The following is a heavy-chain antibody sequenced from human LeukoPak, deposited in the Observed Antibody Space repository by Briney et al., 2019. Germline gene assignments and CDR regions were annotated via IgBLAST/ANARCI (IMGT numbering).Heavy chain of an antibody. CDR1: GFTFDDYA. Sequence: PGGSLRLSCAASGFTFDDYAMHWVRQAPGKGLEWVSGISWNSGSIGYADSVKGRFTISRDNAKNSLYLQMNSLRAEDTALYYCAKDIISSGYYWSGWFDPWGQGTLVTVSS. CDR3: AKDIISSGYYWSGWFDP. J-gene: IGHJ5*02. CDR2: ISWNSGSI. V-gene: IGHV3-9*01. D-gene: IGHD3-22*01.